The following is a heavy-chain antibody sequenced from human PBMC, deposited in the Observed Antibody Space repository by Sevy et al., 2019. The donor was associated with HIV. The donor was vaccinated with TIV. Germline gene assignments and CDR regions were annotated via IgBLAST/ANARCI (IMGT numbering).Heavy chain of an antibody. D-gene: IGHD2-2*02. CDR2: INHSGGT. Sequence: SETLSLTCAVYGGSFSGYYWSWIRQPPGKGLEWIGEINHSGGTNYNPSLKSRVTISVDTSKNQFSLKLSSVTAADTAVYYCARDPTGYCSSTSCYRYYGMDVWGQGTTVTVSS. CDR1: GGSFSGYY. CDR3: ARDPTGYCSSTSCYRYYGMDV. J-gene: IGHJ6*02. V-gene: IGHV4-34*01.